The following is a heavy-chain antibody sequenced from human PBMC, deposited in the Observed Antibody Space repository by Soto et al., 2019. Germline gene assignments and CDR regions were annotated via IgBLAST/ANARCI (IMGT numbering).Heavy chain of an antibody. J-gene: IGHJ5*02. D-gene: IGHD3-16*01. Sequence: ASVKVSCKASGYTYASYGISWVRQAPGQGLEWMGWISAYNGNTNYAQKLQGRVTMTTDTSTSTAYMELRSLRSDDTAVYYCARDVRLMITFGGVIPTGGWFDPWGQGTLVTVSS. CDR3: ARDVRLMITFGGVIPTGGWFDP. V-gene: IGHV1-18*01. CDR1: GYTYASYG. CDR2: ISAYNGNT.